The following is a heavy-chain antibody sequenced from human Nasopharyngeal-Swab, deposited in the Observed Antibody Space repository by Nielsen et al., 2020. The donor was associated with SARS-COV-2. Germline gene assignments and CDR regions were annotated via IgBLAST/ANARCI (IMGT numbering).Heavy chain of an antibody. V-gene: IGHV1-2*06. Sequence: ASVQVSCKASGYTCTGYYMHWVRQAPGQGLEWMGRINSNSGCTNYAQKFQGRVTMTRDTSISTAYMELSRLRSDDTAVYYCARPDSSSSVFDYWGQGTLVTVSS. CDR2: INSNSGCT. D-gene: IGHD6-6*01. CDR3: ARPDSSSSVFDY. CDR1: GYTCTGYY. J-gene: IGHJ4*02.